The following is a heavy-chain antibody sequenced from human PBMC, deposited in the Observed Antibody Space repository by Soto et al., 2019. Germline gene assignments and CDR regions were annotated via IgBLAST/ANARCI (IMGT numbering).Heavy chain of an antibody. V-gene: IGHV4-39*01. Sequence: SETLSLTCTVSGGSISSSSYYWGWIRQPPGKGLEWIGSIYYSGSTYYNPSLKSRVTISVDTSKNQFSLKLSSVTAADTAVYYCARLGRYYDSSGPLDYWGQGTLVTVSS. CDR2: IYYSGST. CDR3: ARLGRYYDSSGPLDY. D-gene: IGHD3-22*01. CDR1: GGSISSSSYY. J-gene: IGHJ4*02.